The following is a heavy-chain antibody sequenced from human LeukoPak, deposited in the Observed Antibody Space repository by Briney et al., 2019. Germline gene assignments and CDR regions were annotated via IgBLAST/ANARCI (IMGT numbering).Heavy chain of an antibody. J-gene: IGHJ4*02. D-gene: IGHD6-13*01. CDR1: GFTFSIYA. V-gene: IGHV3-23*01. CDR2: ISGSGGST. Sequence: GPSLRLAWAASGFTFSIYATSSVRHPPGGWLGWVSAISGSGGSTYYADSVKGRFTISRDNYKNTLYLQMNSLRAEDTAVYYCAKDPRRSWYAAPFDYWGQGTLVTVSS. CDR3: AKDPRRSWYAAPFDY.